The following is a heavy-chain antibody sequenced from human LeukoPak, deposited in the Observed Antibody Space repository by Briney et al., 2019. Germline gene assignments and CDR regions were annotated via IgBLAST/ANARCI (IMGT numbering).Heavy chain of an antibody. J-gene: IGHJ4*02. D-gene: IGHD6-25*01. CDR3: ARDSGAAADPFDY. Sequence: PGGSLRLSCAASGFTFSTYWMHWVRQVPGKGLVWVSRINGGGSSTSYADSVKGRFTISRDNAKNTLYLQMNSLRAEDTAVCYCARDSGAAADPFDYWGQGTLVTVSS. V-gene: IGHV3-74*01. CDR1: GFTFSTYW. CDR2: INGGGSST.